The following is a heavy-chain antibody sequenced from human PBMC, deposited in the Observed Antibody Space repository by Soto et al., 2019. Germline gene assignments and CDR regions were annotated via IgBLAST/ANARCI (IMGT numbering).Heavy chain of an antibody. D-gene: IGHD2-2*01. J-gene: IGHJ4*02. CDR2: IYYSGNT. V-gene: IGHV4-30-4*01. CDR1: GGSISSGDYY. Sequence: QVQLQESGPGLVKPSQTLSLTCTVSGGSISSGDYYWSWIRQPPGKGLEWIGYIYYSGNTYYNPSLKSRLTLSVDTSKNQFSLTLSSVTAADTAVYYCAREDCRSTSCAYSTGSYYFDYWGQGTLVTLSS. CDR3: AREDCRSTSCAYSTGSYYFDY.